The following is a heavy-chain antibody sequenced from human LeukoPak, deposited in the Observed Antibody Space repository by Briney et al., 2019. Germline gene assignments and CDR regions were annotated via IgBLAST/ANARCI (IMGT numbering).Heavy chain of an antibody. Sequence: PGGSLRLSCAASGFTFSSYAMSWVRQAPGKGLEWVSAISGSGGSTYYADSVKGRFTISRDNSKNTLYLQMNSLRAEDTAVYYCAKAQYGSNPGSPYFDYWGQGTLVTVSS. CDR3: AKAQYGSNPGSPYFDY. CDR2: ISGSGGST. J-gene: IGHJ4*02. CDR1: GFTFSSYA. V-gene: IGHV3-23*01. D-gene: IGHD3-10*01.